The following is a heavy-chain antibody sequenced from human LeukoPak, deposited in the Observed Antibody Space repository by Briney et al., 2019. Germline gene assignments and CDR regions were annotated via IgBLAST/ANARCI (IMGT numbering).Heavy chain of an antibody. Sequence: SVNVSCKASGGTFSSYAISWVRQAPGQGLEWMGGIIPIFGTANYAQKFQGRVTITADESTSTAYMELSSLRSEDTAVYYCARAAGELLYYYGMDVWGQGTTVTVSS. CDR2: IIPIFGTA. V-gene: IGHV1-69*01. D-gene: IGHD1-7*01. J-gene: IGHJ6*02. CDR1: GGTFSSYA. CDR3: ARAAGELLYYYGMDV.